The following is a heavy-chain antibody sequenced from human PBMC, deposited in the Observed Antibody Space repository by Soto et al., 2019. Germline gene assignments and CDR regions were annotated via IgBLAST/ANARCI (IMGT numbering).Heavy chain of an antibody. V-gene: IGHV4-31*03. CDR1: GGSISSGGYY. CDR2: IYYSGST. J-gene: IGHJ5*02. Sequence: QVQLQESGPGLVKPSQTLSLTCTVSGGSISSGGYYWSWIRQHPGKGLEWIGYIYYSGSTYYNPSLKRRVTISVDTSKHQFSLKLSSVTAADTAVYYAASVSSDPSSFFDPWGQGTLVTVSS. D-gene: IGHD6-13*01. CDR3: ASVSSDPSSFFDP.